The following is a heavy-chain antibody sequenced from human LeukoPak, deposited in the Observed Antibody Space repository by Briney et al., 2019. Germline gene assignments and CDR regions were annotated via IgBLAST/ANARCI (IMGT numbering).Heavy chain of an antibody. CDR3: ARDFTGHSSSWYSGRYYFGY. Sequence: GGSLRLSCAASGFTFSSYWMSWVRQAPGKGLEWVANIKQDGSEKYYVDSVKGRFTISRDNAKNSLYLQMNSLRAEDTAVYYCARDFTGHSSSWYSGRYYFGYWGQGTLVTVSS. CDR1: GFTFSSYW. J-gene: IGHJ4*02. CDR2: IKQDGSEK. D-gene: IGHD6-13*01. V-gene: IGHV3-7*01.